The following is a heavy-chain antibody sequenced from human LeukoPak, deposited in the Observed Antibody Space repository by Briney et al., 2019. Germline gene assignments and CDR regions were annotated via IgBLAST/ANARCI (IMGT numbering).Heavy chain of an antibody. CDR1: GFTASSNY. CDR3: ARDRSGYFQN. J-gene: IGHJ1*01. Sequence: PGGSLRLSRAASGFTASSNYMSWVRQAPGKGLEWVSVIYSGGSTYYADSVKGRFTISRDNSKNTLYLQMNSLRAEDTAVYYCARDRSGYFQNWGQGTLVTVSS. CDR2: IYSGGST. D-gene: IGHD3-3*01. V-gene: IGHV3-66*01.